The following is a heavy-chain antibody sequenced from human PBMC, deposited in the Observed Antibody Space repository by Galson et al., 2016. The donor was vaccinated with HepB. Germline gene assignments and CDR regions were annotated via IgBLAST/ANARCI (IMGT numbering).Heavy chain of an antibody. CDR3: ARDGNEGAAAGPSGVGYYGMDV. CDR2: INTGSGYT. Sequence: SVKVSCKASGYTFTTYAIHWVRQAPGQRLEWMGWINTGSGYTKYSQTFQDRVTISRDTSADIVFMDVGSLTSEDTAVYHCARDGNEGAAAGPSGVGYYGMDVWGQGTTVTVSS. V-gene: IGHV1-3*04. CDR1: GYTFTTYA. D-gene: IGHD6-13*01. J-gene: IGHJ6*02.